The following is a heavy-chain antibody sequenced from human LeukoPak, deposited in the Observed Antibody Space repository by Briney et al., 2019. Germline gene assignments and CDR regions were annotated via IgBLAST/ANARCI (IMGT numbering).Heavy chain of an antibody. CDR2: MYSRGAT. V-gene: IGHV3-53*01. J-gene: IGHJ5*02. CDR3: ARDAPQVPAAGVLAS. D-gene: IGHD6-13*01. CDR1: GFTVSDNY. Sequence: GGSLRLSCVASGFTVSDNYMSWVRQAPGKGLEWVSVMYSRGATYYANSVKGRFTFSRDISKNTLYLQMDGLRNEDTAMYYCARDAPQVPAAGVLASWGQGTLVIVSS.